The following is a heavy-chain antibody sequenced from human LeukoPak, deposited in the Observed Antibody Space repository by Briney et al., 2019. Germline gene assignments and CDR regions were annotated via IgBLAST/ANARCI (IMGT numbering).Heavy chain of an antibody. CDR3: ARDFHVRNYDIGGYSY. D-gene: IGHD3-22*01. CDR1: GFTVSSNY. Sequence: PGGTLRLSCAASGFTVSSNYMSWVRQAPGKGLEWVSVIYSGGSTYYADSVKGRFTISRDNSKNTLYLQMNSLRAEDTAVYYCARDFHVRNYDIGGYSYWGQGTLVTVSS. CDR2: IYSGGST. J-gene: IGHJ4*02. V-gene: IGHV3-53*01.